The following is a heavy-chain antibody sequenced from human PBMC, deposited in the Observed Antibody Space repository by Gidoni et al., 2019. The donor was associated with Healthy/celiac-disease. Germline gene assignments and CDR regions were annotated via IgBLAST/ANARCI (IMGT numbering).Heavy chain of an antibody. D-gene: IGHD1-26*01. CDR1: GGTISSSSYY. CDR3: ARLQVGATSIFDY. CDR2: IYYSGST. Sequence: QLQLQESGPGLVKPPETLSLTCTVPGGTISSSSYYWGWIRQPPGKGLVWIVSIYYSGSTYYNPSLKSRVTISVDTSKNQFSLKLSSVTAADTAVYYCARLQVGATSIFDYWGQGTLVTVSP. J-gene: IGHJ4*02. V-gene: IGHV4-39*01.